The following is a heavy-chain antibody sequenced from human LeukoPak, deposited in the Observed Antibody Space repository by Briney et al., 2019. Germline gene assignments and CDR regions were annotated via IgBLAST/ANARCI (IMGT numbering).Heavy chain of an antibody. Sequence: PGGSLRLSCAASGFTFSSYWMSWVRQAPGKGLEWVANIKQDGSEKYYVDSVKGRFTISRDNAKNSLYLQMNSLRAEDTAVYYCARQSSGWHEGGTNWFDPWGQGTLVTVSS. D-gene: IGHD6-19*01. CDR3: ARQSSGWHEGGTNWFDP. CDR2: IKQDGSEK. CDR1: GFTFSSYW. V-gene: IGHV3-7*01. J-gene: IGHJ5*02.